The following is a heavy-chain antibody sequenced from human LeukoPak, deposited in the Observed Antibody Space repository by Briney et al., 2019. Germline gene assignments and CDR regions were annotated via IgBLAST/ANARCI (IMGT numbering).Heavy chain of an antibody. Sequence: TPSETLSLTCAVSGGSISSSNWWSWVRQPPGKGLEWIGEIYHSGSTNYNPSLKSRVTISVDKSKNQFSLKLSSVTAADTAVYYCARTYYDFWSGYALTRTKPGEPTAHFDYWGQGTLVTVSS. CDR1: GGSISSSNW. CDR2: IYHSGST. CDR3: ARTYYDFWSGYALTRTKPGEPTAHFDY. D-gene: IGHD3-3*01. J-gene: IGHJ4*02. V-gene: IGHV4-4*02.